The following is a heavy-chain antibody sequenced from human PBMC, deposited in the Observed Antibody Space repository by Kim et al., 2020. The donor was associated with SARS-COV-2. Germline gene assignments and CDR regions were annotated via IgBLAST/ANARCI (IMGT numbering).Heavy chain of an antibody. CDR3: AGHGCTGGVCYFDP. D-gene: IGHD2-8*02. J-gene: IGHJ5*02. Sequence: YYNPSLKSRVTIPVDTSKNQFSLRLSSVTDATVYYCAGHGCTGGVCYFDPWGQGTLVTVSS. V-gene: IGHV4-30-2*03.